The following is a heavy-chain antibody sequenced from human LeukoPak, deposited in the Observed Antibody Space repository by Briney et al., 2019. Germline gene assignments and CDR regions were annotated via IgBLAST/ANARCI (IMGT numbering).Heavy chain of an antibody. CDR2: ISYDGSNK. V-gene: IGHV3-30-3*01. Sequence: GRSLRLSCAASGFTVSSYAMHWVRQAPGKGLEWVAVISYDGSNKYYADSVKGRLTTFRDNSKNTLFLEMDSLRPEDTAVYYCARNARGSVSYYLYYYGMDVWGQGTTVTVSS. CDR3: ARNARGSVSYYLYYYGMDV. D-gene: IGHD3-10*01. CDR1: GFTVSSYA. J-gene: IGHJ6*02.